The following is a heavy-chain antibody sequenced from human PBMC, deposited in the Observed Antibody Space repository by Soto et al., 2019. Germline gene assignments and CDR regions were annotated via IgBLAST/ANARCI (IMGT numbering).Heavy chain of an antibody. D-gene: IGHD3-22*01. Sequence: GASVKFSCKDSGYTFTGYYRHWVRPAPGQGLEWMGWINPNSGGTNYAQKFQGRVTMTRDTSISTAYMELSRLRSDDTAVYYCARDSSGYYLDAFDIWGQGTMVTVSS. CDR1: GYTFTGYY. V-gene: IGHV1-2*02. J-gene: IGHJ3*02. CDR3: ARDSSGYYLDAFDI. CDR2: INPNSGGT.